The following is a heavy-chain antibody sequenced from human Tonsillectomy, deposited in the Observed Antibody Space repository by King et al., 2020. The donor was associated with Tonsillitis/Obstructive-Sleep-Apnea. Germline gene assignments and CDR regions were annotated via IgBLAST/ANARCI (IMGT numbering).Heavy chain of an antibody. CDR2: INSDGRIT. CDR3: ARAGDYRFDY. D-gene: IGHD4-17*01. V-gene: IGHV3-74*01. Sequence: VHLVESGGGLVQPGGSLRLSCAASGFTFSSYWVHWVRQAPGKGLVWVSRINSDGRITNYADSVKGRFTISSDNAKNTLYLQMHSLRDEDTAVYYCARAGDYRFDYWGQGTLVTVSS. J-gene: IGHJ4*02. CDR1: GFTFSSYW.